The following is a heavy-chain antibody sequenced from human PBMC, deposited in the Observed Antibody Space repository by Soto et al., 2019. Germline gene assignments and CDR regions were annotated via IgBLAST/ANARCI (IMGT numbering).Heavy chain of an antibody. Sequence: ASVKVSCKASGYTFTSYDMHWVRQAPGQGLEWMGWINPNSGGTNYAQKFQGWVTMTRDTSISTAYMELSRLRSDDTAVYYCARAALYYDFWSGYLNWFDPWGQGTLVTVSS. D-gene: IGHD3-3*01. CDR3: ARAALYYDFWSGYLNWFDP. J-gene: IGHJ5*02. CDR1: GYTFTSYD. V-gene: IGHV1-2*04. CDR2: INPNSGGT.